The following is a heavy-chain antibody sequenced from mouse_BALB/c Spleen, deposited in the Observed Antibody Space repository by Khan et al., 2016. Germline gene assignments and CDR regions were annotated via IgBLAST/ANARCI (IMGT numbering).Heavy chain of an antibody. D-gene: IGHD2-3*01. V-gene: IGHV3-2*02. J-gene: IGHJ3*01. CDR1: GYSITSDYA. CDR3: AREMDGWFAY. CDR2: ISYSGST. Sequence: EVQLQESGPGLVKPSQSLSLTCTVTGYSITSDYAWNWIRQFPGNKLEWMGYISYSGSTSYKPSNKSRISINGDTSKQQFFLQLNSVTTEDTATYYLAREMDGWFAYWGQGTLVTVSA.